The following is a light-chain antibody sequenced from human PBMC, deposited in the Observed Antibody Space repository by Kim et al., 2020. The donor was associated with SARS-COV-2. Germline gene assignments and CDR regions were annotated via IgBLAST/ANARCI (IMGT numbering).Light chain of an antibody. J-gene: IGLJ3*02. CDR3: TSYATYNTWV. CDR1: SSDVGGYKY. Sequence: QSVLTQPASVSGSPGQSITIPCTGSSSDVGGYKYVSWYRQNPGRAPKLIIYDVNKRHPEVSNRFSGSKSGSTASLTISGLRAEDEADYYCTSYATYNTWVFGGGTKVTVL. V-gene: IGLV2-14*01. CDR2: DVN.